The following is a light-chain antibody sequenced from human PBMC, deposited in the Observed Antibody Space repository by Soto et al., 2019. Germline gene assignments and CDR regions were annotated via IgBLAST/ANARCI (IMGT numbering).Light chain of an antibody. CDR3: QSYDSSLSGFNV. Sequence: QSVLTQPHSVSGAPGQRVTISCTGSSSNIAAGYDVHWYQQLPRTAPKLLIYGNSNRPSGVPHRFSGSKSGTSASLAITGLQAEYEADYYCQSYDSSLSGFNVFGTGTKVTVL. V-gene: IGLV1-40*01. CDR1: SSNIAAGYD. J-gene: IGLJ1*01. CDR2: GNS.